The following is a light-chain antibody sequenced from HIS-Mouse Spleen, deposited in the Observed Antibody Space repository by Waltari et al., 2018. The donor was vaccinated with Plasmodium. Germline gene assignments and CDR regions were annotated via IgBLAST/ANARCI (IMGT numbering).Light chain of an antibody. Sequence: QSALTQPDSVSGSPGQSITLSCTGTSRDVGRYNLVSWYQQHPGKAPKLMIYEGSKRPSGVSNRFSGSKSGNTASLTISGLQAEDEADYYCCSYAGSRMVFGGGTKLTVL. CDR3: CSYAGSRMV. J-gene: IGLJ2*01. CDR1: SRDVGRYNL. CDR2: EGS. V-gene: IGLV2-23*01.